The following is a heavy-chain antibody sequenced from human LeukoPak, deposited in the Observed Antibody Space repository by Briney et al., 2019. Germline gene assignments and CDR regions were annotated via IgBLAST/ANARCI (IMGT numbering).Heavy chain of an antibody. J-gene: IGHJ4*02. V-gene: IGHV4-61*08. Sequence: SETLSLTCTVSGGSISSGGYYWSWIRQPPGKGLEWIGSIYHSGSTNYNPSLKSRVTISVDTSKNQFSLKLSSVTAADTAVYYCARSELLWFGGVNSGFDYWGQGTLVTVSS. CDR1: GGSISSGGYY. CDR3: ARSELLWFGGVNSGFDY. CDR2: IYHSGST. D-gene: IGHD3-10*01.